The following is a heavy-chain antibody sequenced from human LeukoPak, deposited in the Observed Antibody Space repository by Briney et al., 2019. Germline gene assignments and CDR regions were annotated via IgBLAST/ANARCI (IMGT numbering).Heavy chain of an antibody. CDR3: ARDQRDDCSGNSCYSPFDY. Sequence: ASVKVSCKGSGYTFSSYGISWVRQAPGQGLEWMGWISTYNGNTNYAQKLQGRVTMTTDTSTSTAYMELGSLRFDDTAVYYCARDQRDDCSGNSCYSPFDYWGQGTLVTVSS. CDR2: ISTYNGNT. J-gene: IGHJ4*02. V-gene: IGHV1-18*01. CDR1: GYTFSSYG. D-gene: IGHD2-15*01.